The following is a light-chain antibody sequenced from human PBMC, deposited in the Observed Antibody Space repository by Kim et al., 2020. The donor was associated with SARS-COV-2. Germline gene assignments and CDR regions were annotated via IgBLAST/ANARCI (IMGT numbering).Light chain of an antibody. CDR3: QHYSRFPYT. CDR2: LAS. V-gene: IGKV1-5*03. J-gene: IGKJ2*01. CDR1: ENIGTW. Sequence: SASVGDRVTVTCRASENIGTWLAWYQQTPGRAPSLLIYLASTVESGVPSRFSGTGSGTEFSLSITSLQPDDFATYYCQHYSRFPYTFGQGTKLEIK.